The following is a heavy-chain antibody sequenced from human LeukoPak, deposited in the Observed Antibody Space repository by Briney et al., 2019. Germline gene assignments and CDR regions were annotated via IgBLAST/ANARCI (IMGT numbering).Heavy chain of an antibody. Sequence: GGSLRLSCAASGFTFSSYEMNWVRQAPGKGLEWVSYISGSGSTIYYADSVRGRFTISRDNAKNSLYLQMNSLRAEDTAVYYCARDLSCGGDCYSDGFDYWGQGTLVTVSS. D-gene: IGHD2-21*02. V-gene: IGHV3-48*03. J-gene: IGHJ4*02. CDR2: ISGSGSTI. CDR1: GFTFSSYE. CDR3: ARDLSCGGDCYSDGFDY.